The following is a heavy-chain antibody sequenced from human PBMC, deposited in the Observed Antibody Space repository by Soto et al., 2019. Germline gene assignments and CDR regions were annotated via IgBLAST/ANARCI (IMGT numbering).Heavy chain of an antibody. Sequence: PSETLSLTCTVSGGTISSSSYYWGWIRQPPGKGLEWIGSIYYSGSTNYNPSLKSRVTISVDTSKNQFSLKLSSVTAADTAVYYCARHSVTDYGMDVWGQGTTVTVSS. J-gene: IGHJ6*02. CDR2: IYYSGST. D-gene: IGHD4-17*01. CDR3: ARHSVTDYGMDV. V-gene: IGHV4-39*01. CDR1: GGTISSSSYY.